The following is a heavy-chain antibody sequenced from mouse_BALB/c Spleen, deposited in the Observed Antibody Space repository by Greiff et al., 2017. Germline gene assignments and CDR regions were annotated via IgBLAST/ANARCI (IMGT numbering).Heavy chain of an antibody. J-gene: IGHJ2*01. CDR1: GFTFSSYT. CDR3: TRDLDY. CDR2: ISSGGSYT. V-gene: IGHV5-6-4*01. Sequence: EVKVVESGGGLVKPGGSLKLSCAASGFTFSSYTMSWVRQTPEKRLEWVATISSGGSYTYYPDSVKGRFTISRDNAKNTLYLQMSSLKSEDTAMYYCTRDLDYWGQGTTLTVSS.